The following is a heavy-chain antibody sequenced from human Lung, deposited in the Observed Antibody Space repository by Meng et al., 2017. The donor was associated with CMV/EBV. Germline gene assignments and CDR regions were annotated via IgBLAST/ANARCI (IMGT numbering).Heavy chain of an antibody. Sequence: GQLQESGPGRGKASGPLSLTCGVPGVSISSNIRWTWVRQPPGKGLEWIGDIDDSGSTNYNPSLNSRISISLDKSKNHFSLKVNSVTAADTAVYYCARGKQDAWELLAYWGQGALVTVSS. CDR3: ARGKQDAWELLAY. CDR2: IDDSGST. V-gene: IGHV4-4*02. D-gene: IGHD1-26*01. J-gene: IGHJ4*02. CDR1: GVSISSNIR.